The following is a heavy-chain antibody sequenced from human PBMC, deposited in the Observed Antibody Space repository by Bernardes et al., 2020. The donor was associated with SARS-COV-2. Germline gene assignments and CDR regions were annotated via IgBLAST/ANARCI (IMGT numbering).Heavy chain of an antibody. J-gene: IGHJ6*02. CDR3: ARGFTTLTGKQSSYSGLDV. V-gene: IGHV6-1*01. Sequence: SQTLSLTCAISGDSVSSNSAAWNWIRQSPSRGLEWLGRTYYRSRWYTDYALSVKSRITVNPDTSKRQFSLQLSSVTPEDSAVYYCARGFTTLTGKQSSYSGLDVWGQGTTVTVSS. CDR1: GDSVSSNSAA. D-gene: IGHD3-9*01. CDR2: TYYRSRWYT.